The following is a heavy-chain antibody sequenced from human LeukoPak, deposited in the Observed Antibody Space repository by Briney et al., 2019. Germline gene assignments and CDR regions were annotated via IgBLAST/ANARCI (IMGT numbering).Heavy chain of an antibody. Sequence: GASVKVSCKTSGYSENFYGITWVRQVAGQGLEWMGWISAQHGQTEYAPNSQDRVTMTTDTYTNTAYMELRSLRSDDTAVYYCARSPLGTHYYYMDVWGKGTTVTVSS. D-gene: IGHD7-27*01. CDR3: ARSPLGTHYYYMDV. CDR1: GYSENFYG. J-gene: IGHJ6*03. CDR2: ISAQHGQT. V-gene: IGHV1-18*01.